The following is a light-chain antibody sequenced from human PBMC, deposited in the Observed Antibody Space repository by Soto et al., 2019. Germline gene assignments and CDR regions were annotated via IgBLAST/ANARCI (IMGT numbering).Light chain of an antibody. J-gene: IGLJ3*02. CDR1: SSDVGGYNY. V-gene: IGLV2-14*01. CDR3: SSYTSSSTM. Sequence: QSALTQPASVSGSPGQSITISCTGTSSDVGGYNYVSWYQQHPGKAPKLMIYDVSNRPSGVSNRFSGSKSGNTASLTISGLQAEGEAYYYCSSYTSSSTMFGGGTKGTVL. CDR2: DVS.